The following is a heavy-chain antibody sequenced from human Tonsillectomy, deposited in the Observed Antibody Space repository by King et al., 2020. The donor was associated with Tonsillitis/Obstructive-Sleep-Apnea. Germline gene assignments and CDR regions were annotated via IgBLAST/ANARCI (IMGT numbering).Heavy chain of an antibody. D-gene: IGHD2-15*01. CDR2: ISSSSSTI. CDR1: GFTFSSYS. V-gene: IGHV3-48*02. Sequence: DVQLVESGGGLVQPGGSLRLSCAASGFTFSSYSMNWVRQAPRRGLEWVSYISSSSSTIYYADSVKGRFTVSRDNAKNSHYLQMNSLRDEDTAVYYCARDTGRGISPFDCWGQGTLVTVSS. CDR3: ARDTGRGISPFDC. J-gene: IGHJ4*02.